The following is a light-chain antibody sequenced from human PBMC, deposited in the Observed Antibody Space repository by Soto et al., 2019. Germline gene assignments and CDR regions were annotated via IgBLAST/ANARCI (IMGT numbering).Light chain of an antibody. CDR3: GSYTSTDTPFV. Sequence: QSALAQPSSVSGSPGQSITISCTGTSTDVGGYNYVSWYHHHPGKGPKLIIYEVNNRPSGVSDRFSGSKSGNKASLTISNLEAEDESDYYCGSYTSTDTPFVFGTGTKLTVL. CDR2: EVN. CDR1: STDVGGYNY. J-gene: IGLJ1*01. V-gene: IGLV2-14*01.